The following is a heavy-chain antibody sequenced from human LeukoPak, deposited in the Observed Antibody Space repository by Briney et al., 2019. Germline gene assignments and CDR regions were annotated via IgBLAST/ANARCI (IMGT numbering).Heavy chain of an antibody. D-gene: IGHD2-2*01. V-gene: IGHV1-24*01. CDR3: ATALVRPFDY. J-gene: IGHJ4*02. CDR1: GYTLTELS. CDR2: FDPEDGKT. Sequence: ASVTVSCKVSGYTLTELSMHWVRQAPGKGLEWMGGFDPEDGKTNYAQKFQGRVTMTEGTSTDTAYMELSSLRSEDTAVYYCATALVRPFDYWGQGTLVTVSS.